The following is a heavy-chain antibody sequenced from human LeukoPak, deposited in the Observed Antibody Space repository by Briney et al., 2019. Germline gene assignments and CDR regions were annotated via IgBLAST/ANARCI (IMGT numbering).Heavy chain of an antibody. D-gene: IGHD1-26*01. Sequence: GGSLRLSCAASGFTFSNYWMSWVRQAPGKGLEWVANIKQDGSEKYYVDSVEGRFTISRDNAKNSLYLQMNSLRAEDTAVYYWAREKIVGATNFDYWGKGTLVTVSS. V-gene: IGHV3-7*01. J-gene: IGHJ4*02. CDR1: GFTFSNYW. CDR3: AREKIVGATNFDY. CDR2: IKQDGSEK.